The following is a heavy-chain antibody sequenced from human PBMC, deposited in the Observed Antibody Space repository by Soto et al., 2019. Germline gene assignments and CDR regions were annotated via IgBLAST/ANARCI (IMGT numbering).Heavy chain of an antibody. Sequence: QLQLQESGPGLVKPSETLSLTCTVSGGSISSSSYYWGWIRQPPGKGLEWIGSIYYSGSTYYNPSLKSRVTISVDTSKNQFSLKLSSVTAADTAVYYCARLRDSSGYYIGGLYFDYWGQGTLVTVSS. CDR1: GGSISSSSYY. D-gene: IGHD3-22*01. CDR3: ARLRDSSGYYIGGLYFDY. J-gene: IGHJ4*02. V-gene: IGHV4-39*01. CDR2: IYYSGST.